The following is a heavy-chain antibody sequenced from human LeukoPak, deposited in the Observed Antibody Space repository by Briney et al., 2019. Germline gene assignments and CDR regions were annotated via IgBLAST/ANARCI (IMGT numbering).Heavy chain of an antibody. Sequence: PGGSLRLSCAVSGFSVSGKYMSWARQAPGRGLEWVSVIFPNGNTNYADSVKGRFTIFRDNSKNTLYLQMNTLRAEDTAVYYCAPDDLTDGYKGYWGQGTLVTVSS. J-gene: IGHJ4*02. CDR1: GFSVSGKY. CDR3: APDDLTDGYKGY. D-gene: IGHD5-24*01. V-gene: IGHV3-53*01. CDR2: IFPNGNT.